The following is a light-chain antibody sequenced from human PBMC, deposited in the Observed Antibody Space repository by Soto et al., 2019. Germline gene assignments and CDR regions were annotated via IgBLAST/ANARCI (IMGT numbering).Light chain of an antibody. J-gene: IGKJ2*01. CDR3: HQYGVSPPNT. Sequence: EIVLTQSPGTLSLSPGESATLSCRASQSVNSRFLAWYQHKPGQAPRLLIYAASTRATGIPDRFSGSASGTDFTLTISRLEPEDFAVYYCHQYGVSPPNTFGQGTKLEIK. CDR1: QSVNSRF. V-gene: IGKV3-20*01. CDR2: AAS.